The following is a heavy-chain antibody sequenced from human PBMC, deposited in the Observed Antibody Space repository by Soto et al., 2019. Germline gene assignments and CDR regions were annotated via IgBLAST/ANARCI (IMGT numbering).Heavy chain of an antibody. V-gene: IGHV3-23*01. CDR1: GFTFSSYA. D-gene: IGHD5-12*01. Sequence: EVQRLESGGGLVQPGGSLRLSCAASGFTFSSYAMSWVLQAPGKGLEWVSAIRGSGGSTYYADSVKGRFTISKDNSQHTLYLQMNSLRAEDTAVYYFAKAMNELTVGYSGYEGGLTYYYYGMDVWGPETMVTVSS. CDR2: IRGSGGST. J-gene: IGHJ6*02. CDR3: AKAMNELTVGYSGYEGGLTYYYYGMDV.